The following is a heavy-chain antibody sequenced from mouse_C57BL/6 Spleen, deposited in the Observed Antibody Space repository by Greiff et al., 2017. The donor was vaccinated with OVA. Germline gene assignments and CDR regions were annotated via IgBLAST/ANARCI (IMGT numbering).Heavy chain of an antibody. D-gene: IGHD2-3*01. Sequence: EVKLQESGGGLVQPGGSMKLSCVASGFTFSNYWMNWVRQSPEKGLEWVAQIRLKSDNYATHYAESVKGRFTISRDDSKSSVYLQMNNLRAEDTGIYYCAYDGYYVDYFDYWGQGTTLTVSS. V-gene: IGHV6-3*01. CDR1: GFTFSNYW. CDR2: IRLKSDNYAT. CDR3: AYDGYYVDYFDY. J-gene: IGHJ2*01.